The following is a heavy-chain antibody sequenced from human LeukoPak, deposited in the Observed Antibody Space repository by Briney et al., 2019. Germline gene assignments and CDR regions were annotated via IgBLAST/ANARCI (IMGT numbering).Heavy chain of an antibody. Sequence: APVKVSCKASGYTFTSYGISWVRQAPGQGLEWMGWISAYNGNTNYAQKLQGRVTMTTDTSTSTAYMELRSLRSDDTAVYYCARDPYSSGWYYYYGMDVWGQGTTVTVSS. J-gene: IGHJ6*02. CDR2: ISAYNGNT. CDR1: GYTFTSYG. CDR3: ARDPYSSGWYYYYGMDV. V-gene: IGHV1-18*01. D-gene: IGHD6-19*01.